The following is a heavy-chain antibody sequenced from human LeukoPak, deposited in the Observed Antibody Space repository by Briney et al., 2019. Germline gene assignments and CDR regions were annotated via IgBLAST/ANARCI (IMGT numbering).Heavy chain of an antibody. CDR2: FYVGGAT. Sequence: GGSLRLSCAVSGFSVTNNYMSWVRQAPGKGLEWVSVFYVGGATYYADSVKGRFTISRDNSENTLYLQMKSLRAEDTAVYYCARVNPISSGFYAYWGQGTLVTVSS. J-gene: IGHJ4*02. D-gene: IGHD3-22*01. V-gene: IGHV3-53*01. CDR3: ARVNPISSGFYAY. CDR1: GFSVTNNY.